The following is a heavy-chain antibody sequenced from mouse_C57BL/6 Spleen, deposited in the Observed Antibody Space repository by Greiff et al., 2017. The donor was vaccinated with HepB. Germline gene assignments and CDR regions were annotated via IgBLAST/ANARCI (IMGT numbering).Heavy chain of an antibody. J-gene: IGHJ2*01. CDR1: GYAFSSSW. D-gene: IGHD1-1*01. V-gene: IGHV1-82*01. Sequence: VQLQESGPELVKPGASVKISCKASGYAFSSSWMNWVKQRPGKGLEWIGRIYPGDGDTNYNGKFKGKATLTADKSSSTAYMQLSSLTSEDSAVYFCARERGVYYGSSYFDYWGQGTTLTVSS. CDR3: ARERGVYYGSSYFDY. CDR2: IYPGDGDT.